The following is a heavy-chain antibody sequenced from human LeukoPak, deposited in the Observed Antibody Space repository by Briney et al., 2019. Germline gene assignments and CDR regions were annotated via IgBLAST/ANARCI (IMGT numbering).Heavy chain of an antibody. CDR2: TRNKANSYTT. D-gene: IGHD4-23*01. CDR1: GFTFSDHY. CDR3: ARVTTGKGGNADY. J-gene: IGHJ4*02. Sequence: PGGSLRLSCAASGFTFSDHYMDWVRQAPGKGLEWVGRTRNKANSYTTEYAASVKGRFTISRDDSKNSLYLQMNSLRDEDTAVYYCARVTTGKGGNADYWGQGTLVTVSS. V-gene: IGHV3-72*01.